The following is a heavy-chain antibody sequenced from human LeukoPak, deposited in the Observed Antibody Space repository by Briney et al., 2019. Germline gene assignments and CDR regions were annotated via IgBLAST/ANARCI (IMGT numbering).Heavy chain of an antibody. CDR1: GFTFSTYS. J-gene: IGHJ4*02. CDR2: ISGSSSYI. Sequence: GGYLRLSCAASGFTFSTYSMNWVRQAPGKGLEWVSSISGSSSYIYSADSVKGRFTISRDNAKNSLYLQMNSLRAEDTAVYYCASAIYGDYRAYWGQGTLVTVSS. D-gene: IGHD4-17*01. CDR3: ASAIYGDYRAY. V-gene: IGHV3-21*01.